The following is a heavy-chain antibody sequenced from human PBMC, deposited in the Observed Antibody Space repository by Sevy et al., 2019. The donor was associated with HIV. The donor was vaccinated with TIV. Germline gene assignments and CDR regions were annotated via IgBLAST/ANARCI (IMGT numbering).Heavy chain of an antibody. V-gene: IGHV3-33*08. CDR2: IWSDGAYQ. CDR3: ARGGYYYDNAAYYALDS. CDR1: GFTFSRNG. J-gene: IGHJ4*02. Sequence: GGSLRLSCAASGFTFSRNGMHWVRQVPGKGLEWVAIIWSDGAYQYHGDSVKGRFTISRDNSKNTLYLQMNNVRVEDTAVYYCARGGYYYDNAAYYALDSWGQGTLVTVSS. D-gene: IGHD3-22*01.